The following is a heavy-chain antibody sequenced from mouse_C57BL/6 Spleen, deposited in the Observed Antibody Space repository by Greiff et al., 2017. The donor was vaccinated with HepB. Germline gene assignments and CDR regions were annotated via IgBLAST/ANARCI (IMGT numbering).Heavy chain of an antibody. Sequence: EVKLMESEGGLVQPGRSMKLSCTASGFTFSDYYMAWVRQVPEKGLEWVANINYDGSSTYYLDSLKSRFIISRDNAKNILYLQMSSLKSEDTATYYCARDHGAYYFDYWGQGTTLTVSS. V-gene: IGHV5-16*01. CDR1: GFTFSDYY. J-gene: IGHJ2*01. CDR3: ARDHGAYYFDY. CDR2: INYDGSST.